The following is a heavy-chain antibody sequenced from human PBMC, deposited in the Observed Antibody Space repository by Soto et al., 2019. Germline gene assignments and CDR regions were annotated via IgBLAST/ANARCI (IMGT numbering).Heavy chain of an antibody. CDR3: AREGVVVAATAHDAFDI. CDR1: GYDFNNYG. J-gene: IGHJ3*02. V-gene: IGHV1-18*04. CDR2: ISAYNGNT. Sequence: ASVKVSCKASGYDFNNYGFNWLRQSPRRGLEWLGWISAYNGNTKYAQKLQGRITMTTDTSTSTAYMELRSLRSDDTAVYYCAREGVVVAATAHDAFDIWGQGTMVTVSS. D-gene: IGHD2-15*01.